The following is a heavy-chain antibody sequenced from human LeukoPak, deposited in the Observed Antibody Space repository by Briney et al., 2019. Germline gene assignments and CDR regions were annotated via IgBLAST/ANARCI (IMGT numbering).Heavy chain of an antibody. J-gene: IGHJ5*02. CDR2: IIPIFGTA. CDR1: GGTFSSYA. CDR3: AGAEGRYYYDSSGYFDWFDP. V-gene: IGHV1-69*13. D-gene: IGHD3-22*01. Sequence: GASVKVSCKASGGTFSSYAISWVRQAPGQGLEWMGGIIPIFGTANYAQKFQGRVTITADESTSTAYMELSSLRSEDTAVYYCAGAEGRYYYDSSGYFDWFDPWGQGTLVTVSS.